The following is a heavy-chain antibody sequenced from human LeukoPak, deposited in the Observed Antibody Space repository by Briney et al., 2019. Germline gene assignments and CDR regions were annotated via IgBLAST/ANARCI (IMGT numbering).Heavy chain of an antibody. V-gene: IGHV3-53*01. CDR1: GFTVSNNY. Sequence: GGSLRLSCAASGFTVSNNYMIWVRQAPGKGLEWVSVIYSTGSTYYADSVRGRFTISKDNSKNTLYLQMNSLRAEDTAVYFCARERRMDGGTAYQLLSGGFDPWGQGTLVTVSS. D-gene: IGHD2-2*01. CDR3: ARERRMDGGTAYQLLSGGFDP. J-gene: IGHJ5*02. CDR2: IYSTGST.